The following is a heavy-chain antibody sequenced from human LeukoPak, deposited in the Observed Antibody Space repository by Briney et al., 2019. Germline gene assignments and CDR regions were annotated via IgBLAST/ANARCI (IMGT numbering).Heavy chain of an antibody. CDR3: AKDLARVLSLCSALSWGFDY. D-gene: IGHD3-16*01. Sequence: GGSLRLSCAASGFTFSSYAMSWVRQAPGKGLEWVSAISGSGGSKSYQDSVKGRFTIYRDNTKNTMYLQMNSLRAEDTAVYYCAKDLARVLSLCSALSWGFDYWGQGPLVTVSS. CDR1: GFTFSSYA. J-gene: IGHJ4*02. V-gene: IGHV3-23*01. CDR2: ISGSGGSK.